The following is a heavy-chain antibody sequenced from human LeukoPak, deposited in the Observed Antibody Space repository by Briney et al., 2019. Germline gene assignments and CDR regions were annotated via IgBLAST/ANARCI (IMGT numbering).Heavy chain of an antibody. CDR3: VVLRYFDWSPTPGY. V-gene: IGHV4-34*01. J-gene: IGHJ4*02. CDR2: INHSGST. D-gene: IGHD3-9*01. Sequence: SETLSLTCAVYGGPFSGYYWSWIRQPPGKWLEWIGEINHSGSTNYNPSLKSRVTISVDTSKNQFSLKLSSVTAADTAVYYCVVLRYFDWSPTPGYWGQGTLVTVSS. CDR1: GGPFSGYY.